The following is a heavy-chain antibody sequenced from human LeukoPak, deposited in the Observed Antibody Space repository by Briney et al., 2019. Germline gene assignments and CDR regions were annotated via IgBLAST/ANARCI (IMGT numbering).Heavy chain of an antibody. V-gene: IGHV3-74*01. CDR2: IKTDGSST. Sequence: QPGGSLRLSCAASGFTFSSYWMHWVRPAPGKGLVWVSRIKTDGSSTTYADSVKGRFTISRDNAKNTLYLQMSSLRVEDTAVYYCARPRTAWSSHWYFEIWGRGTLVTVSS. CDR3: ARPRTAWSSHWYFEI. D-gene: IGHD1-1*01. J-gene: IGHJ2*01. CDR1: GFTFSSYW.